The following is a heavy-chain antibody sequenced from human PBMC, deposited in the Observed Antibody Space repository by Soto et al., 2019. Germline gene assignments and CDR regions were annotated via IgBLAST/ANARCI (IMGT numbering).Heavy chain of an antibody. Sequence: QVQLVQSGAEVKKPGASVKVCCKASGYTFTSYDINWVRQATGQGLEWMGWMNPNSGNTGNAQKFQGRVTMTRNPSIRTCYMELSSLRPEDTAVYCCGREISGSYRLAYWGQGTLVTVSS. CDR2: MNPNSGNT. D-gene: IGHD1-26*01. J-gene: IGHJ4*02. CDR1: GYTFTSYD. CDR3: GREISGSYRLAY. V-gene: IGHV1-8*01.